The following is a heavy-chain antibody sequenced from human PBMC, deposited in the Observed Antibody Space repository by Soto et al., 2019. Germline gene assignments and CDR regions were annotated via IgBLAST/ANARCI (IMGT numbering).Heavy chain of an antibody. J-gene: IGHJ2*01. CDR2: IYYSGST. Sequence: QLQLQESGPGLVKPSETLFLTCTVSGGSISSSSYYWGWIRQPPGKGLEWIGSIYYSGSTYYNPSLKSRVTISVDTSKNQFSLKLSSVTAADTAVYYCASPTEWYFDLWGRGTLVTVSS. CDR3: ASPTEWYFDL. V-gene: IGHV4-39*01. D-gene: IGHD4-4*01. CDR1: GGSISSSSYY.